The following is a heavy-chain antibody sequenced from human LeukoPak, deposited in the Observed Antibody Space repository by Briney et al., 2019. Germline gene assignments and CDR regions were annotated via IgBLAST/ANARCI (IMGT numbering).Heavy chain of an antibody. CDR3: ARHSRYTSGYSSSGEIDY. J-gene: IGHJ4*02. V-gene: IGHV1-69*13. D-gene: IGHD6-13*01. CDR1: GGTFSSYA. CDR2: IIPIFGTA. Sequence: ASVKVSCKASGGTFSSYAISWVRQAPGQGLEWMGGIIPIFGTANYAQKFQGRVTITADESTSTAYMELSSLRSEDTAVYYCARHSRYTSGYSSSGEIDYWGQGTLVTVSP.